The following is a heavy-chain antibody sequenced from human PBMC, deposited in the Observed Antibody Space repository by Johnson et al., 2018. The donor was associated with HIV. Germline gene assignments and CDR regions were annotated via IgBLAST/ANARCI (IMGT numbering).Heavy chain of an antibody. CDR1: GFRFDDYG. Sequence: MLLVESGGGVVRPGGSLRLSCAASGFRFDDYGMTWVRQAPGKGLEWVSGINWNGDSTGYADSVKGRFTISRENAKNSLYLQMNSLRAGDTAVYYCARERGRIAADAFDIWGQGTMVTVSS. D-gene: IGHD6-13*01. CDR3: ARERGRIAADAFDI. J-gene: IGHJ3*02. V-gene: IGHV3-20*04. CDR2: INWNGDST.